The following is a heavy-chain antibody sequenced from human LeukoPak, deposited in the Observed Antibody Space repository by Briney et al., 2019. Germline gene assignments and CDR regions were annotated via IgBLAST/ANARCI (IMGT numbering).Heavy chain of an antibody. Sequence: GGSLRLSCAASGFTFSDYYMSWIRQAPGKGLEWVSYISSSGSTIYYADSVKGRFTISRDNAKNSLYLQMNSLKAEDTAIYYCAREVGTPQAFDIWGQGTMVTVSS. CDR3: AREVGTPQAFDI. CDR2: ISSSGSTI. J-gene: IGHJ3*02. CDR1: GFTFSDYY. V-gene: IGHV3-11*04. D-gene: IGHD1-26*01.